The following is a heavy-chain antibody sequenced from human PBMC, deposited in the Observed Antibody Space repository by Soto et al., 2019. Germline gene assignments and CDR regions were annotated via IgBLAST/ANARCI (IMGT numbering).Heavy chain of an antibody. Sequence: QAQLVQSGAEMRRPGASVKVSCKASGYTFTGYYLDWVRQAPGQGLEWMGWIHPNGGATSYAQKFQGRVTMTGDTSISTAYMELSRLRSEDTAIYFCARDQAGSLDYWGQGTLVTVSS. V-gene: IGHV1-2*02. CDR1: GYTFTGYY. CDR3: ARDQAGSLDY. D-gene: IGHD1-1*01. CDR2: IHPNGGAT. J-gene: IGHJ4*02.